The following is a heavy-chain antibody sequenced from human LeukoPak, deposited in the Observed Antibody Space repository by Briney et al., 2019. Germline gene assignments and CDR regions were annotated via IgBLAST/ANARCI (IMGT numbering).Heavy chain of an antibody. V-gene: IGHV4-34*01. CDR2: VTHIGSV. D-gene: IGHD3-10*01. J-gene: IGHJ4*02. Sequence: SETLSLTCVVSGGSFSGHYWSWIRQPPGKGLEWIGEVTHIGSVNYNPSLESRVTISVDTSKNHLSLKLSSVTAADTAVYHCARGNRRLAYYGSGARLPFDHWGQGTLVTVSS. CDR1: GGSFSGHY. CDR3: ARGNRRLAYYGSGARLPFDH.